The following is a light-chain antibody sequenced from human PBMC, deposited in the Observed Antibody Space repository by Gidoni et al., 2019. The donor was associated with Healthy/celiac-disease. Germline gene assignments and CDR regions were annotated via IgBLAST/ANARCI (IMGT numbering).Light chain of an antibody. J-gene: IGKJ3*01. CDR3: QQYGSSPPVT. CDR2: GAS. V-gene: IGKV3-20*01. Sequence: EIVLTQSPGTRSLSPGERATLSCRASQSVSSSYLAWYQQKPGQAPRLLIYGASSRATGIPDRFSGSGSGTDFTLTISRLGPEDFAVYYCQQYGSSPPVTFGPGTKVDIK. CDR1: QSVSSSY.